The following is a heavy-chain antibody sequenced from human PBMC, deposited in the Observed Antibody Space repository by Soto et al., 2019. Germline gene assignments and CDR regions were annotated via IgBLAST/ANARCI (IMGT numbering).Heavy chain of an antibody. Sequence: QVQLVESGGGVVQPGRSLRLSCAASGFTFSSYGMHWVRQAPGKGLEWVAVISYDGSNKYYADSVKGRFTISRDNSKNTLYLQMNSLRAEDTAVYYCAKDLNWYFDLLGRGTLVTVSS. V-gene: IGHV3-30*18. CDR2: ISYDGSNK. CDR1: GFTFSSYG. J-gene: IGHJ2*01. CDR3: AKDLNWYFDL.